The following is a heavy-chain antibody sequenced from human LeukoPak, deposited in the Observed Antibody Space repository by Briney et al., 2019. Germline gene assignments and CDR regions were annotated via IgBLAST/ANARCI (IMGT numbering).Heavy chain of an antibody. CDR3: ARDRYVHSSGWYGVGFDY. V-gene: IGHV4-4*07. CDR2: IYTSGST. J-gene: IGHJ4*02. CDR1: GGSISSYY. Sequence: SETLSLTCTVSGGSISSYYWSWIRQPAGKGLEWIGRIYTSGSTNYNPSLKSRVTMSVDTSKNQFSLKLSSVTAADTAVYYCARDRYVHSSGWYGVGFDYWGQGTLVTVSS. D-gene: IGHD6-19*01.